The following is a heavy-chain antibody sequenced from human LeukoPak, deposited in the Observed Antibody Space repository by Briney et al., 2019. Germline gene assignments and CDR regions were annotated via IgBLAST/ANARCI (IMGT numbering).Heavy chain of an antibody. Sequence: PGGSLRLSCAASGFTFSSYEMNWVRQAPGKGLEWVSYISSSGSAIHYADSVKGRFTISRDNAKNSLYLQMDSLRAEDTAVYYCARDSSGSRLDYWGQGTLVTVSS. CDR2: ISSSGSAI. D-gene: IGHD6-19*01. J-gene: IGHJ4*02. CDR1: GFTFSSYE. V-gene: IGHV3-48*03. CDR3: ARDSSGSRLDY.